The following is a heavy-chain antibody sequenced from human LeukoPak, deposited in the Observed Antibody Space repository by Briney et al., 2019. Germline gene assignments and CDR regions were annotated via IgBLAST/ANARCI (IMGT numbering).Heavy chain of an antibody. CDR3: ARTRGYSYGPFDY. J-gene: IGHJ4*02. CDR1: AFTFSSYS. CDR2: IYSGGST. D-gene: IGHD5-18*01. V-gene: IGHV3-53*01. Sequence: GGSLRLSCAASAFTFSSYSMNWVRQAPGKGLEWVSVIYSGGSTYYADSVKGRFTISRDNSKNTLYLQMNSLRAEDTAVYYCARTRGYSYGPFDYWGQGTLVTVSS.